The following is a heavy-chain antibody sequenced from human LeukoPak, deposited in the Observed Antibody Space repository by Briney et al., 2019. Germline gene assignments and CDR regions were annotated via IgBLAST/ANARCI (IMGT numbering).Heavy chain of an antibody. CDR2: IVVGSGNT. CDR1: GSTFTSSA. Sequence: TSVKVSCKASGSTFTSSAMQWVRQARGQRLEWIGWIVVGSGNTNYAQKFQERVTITRDMSTSTAYMELSSLRSEDTAVYYCAAGGYYDFWSGYFTFDIWGQGTMVTVSS. CDR3: AAGGYYDFWSGYFTFDI. V-gene: IGHV1-58*02. D-gene: IGHD3-3*01. J-gene: IGHJ3*02.